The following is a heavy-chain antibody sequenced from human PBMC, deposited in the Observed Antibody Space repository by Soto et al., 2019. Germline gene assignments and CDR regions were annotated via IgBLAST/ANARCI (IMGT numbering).Heavy chain of an antibody. CDR3: ARTHYSMDV. CDR1: GGSFSDFH. V-gene: IGHV4-34*01. Sequence: QVQQQQWGAGLLKPSETLSLTCAVYGGSFSDFHWSWIRQPPGKGLEWIGEIHHRGNTNYNPSLRSRVTMSVDTSQNQFSLKVTSVTAADTAVYYCARTHYSMDVWDKGTTVTVSS. J-gene: IGHJ6*03. CDR2: IHHRGNT.